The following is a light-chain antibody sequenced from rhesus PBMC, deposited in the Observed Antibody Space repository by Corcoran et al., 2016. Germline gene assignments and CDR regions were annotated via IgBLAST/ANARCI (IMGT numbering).Light chain of an antibody. CDR3: SSYTDRDTFI. J-gene: IGLJ1*01. CDR2: GVN. CDR1: SSDVGYYNY. V-gene: IGLV2S7*01. Sequence: APTQPPSVSGSPGQSVTISCTGTSSDVGYYNYVSWYQHHPGKVPKLMIFGVNKRPSGVCDRFSGAKSANTASLTISGLQAEDDCDYYCSSYTDRDTFIVGPGTRLSVL.